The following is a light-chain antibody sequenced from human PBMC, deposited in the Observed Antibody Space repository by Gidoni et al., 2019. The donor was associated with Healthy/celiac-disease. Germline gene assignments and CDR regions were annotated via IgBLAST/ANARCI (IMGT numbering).Light chain of an antibody. CDR1: SGSIASNY. CDR3: QSYDSSIVV. Sequence: NFMLTQPHSVSESPGKPVTISCPRSSGSIASNYVQWYQQSPGSSPTTVIYEDNQRPSGVPDRFSGSIDSSSNSASLTISGLKTEDEADYYCQSYDSSIVVFGGGTKLTVL. CDR2: EDN. V-gene: IGLV6-57*01. J-gene: IGLJ2*01.